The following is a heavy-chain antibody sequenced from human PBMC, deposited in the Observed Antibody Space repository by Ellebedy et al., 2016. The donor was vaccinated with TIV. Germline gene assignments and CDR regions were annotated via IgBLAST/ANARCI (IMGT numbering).Heavy chain of an antibody. J-gene: IGHJ5*02. Sequence: SETLSLTCTVSGGSITSYYWSWIRQPPGKGLEWIGYIYYSGSTKYNPSLKSRVTISVDTSKNQFSLNLSSVTAADTAVYYCARLNAVFDISTYNWFDPWGQGTLVTVSS. D-gene: IGHD5-12*01. CDR2: IYYSGST. CDR3: ARLNAVFDISTYNWFDP. V-gene: IGHV4-59*01. CDR1: GGSITSYY.